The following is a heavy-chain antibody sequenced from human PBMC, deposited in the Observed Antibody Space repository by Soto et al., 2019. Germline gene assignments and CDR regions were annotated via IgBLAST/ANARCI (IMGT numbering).Heavy chain of an antibody. CDR3: ARLFDWLSPYY. D-gene: IGHD3-9*01. Sequence: QLQLQESGPRLVKASETLSLTCSISGVSISRSRYYWGWIRQPPGKGLEWIGSLYYSGSTYYNASLKSRVTISLDTSKNQFSLKLTSVTAADTAVYYCARLFDWLSPYYWGQGTLVTVSS. CDR2: LYYSGST. J-gene: IGHJ4*02. V-gene: IGHV4-39*01. CDR1: GVSISRSRYY.